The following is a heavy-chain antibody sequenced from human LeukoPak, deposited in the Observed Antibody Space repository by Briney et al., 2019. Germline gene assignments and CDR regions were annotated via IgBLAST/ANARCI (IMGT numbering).Heavy chain of an antibody. CDR1: GYTFTSYG. CDR3: ARESRYYGSGSYLVDY. J-gene: IGHJ4*02. V-gene: IGHV1-18*04. Sequence: GASVKVSCKASGYTFTSYGISWVRQAPGQGVEGRGWISAYNGNTNYAQKLQGRVTMTTDTSTSTASMELRSLSSDDTAVYYCARESRYYGSGSYLVDYWGQGTLVTVSS. D-gene: IGHD3-10*01. CDR2: ISAYNGNT.